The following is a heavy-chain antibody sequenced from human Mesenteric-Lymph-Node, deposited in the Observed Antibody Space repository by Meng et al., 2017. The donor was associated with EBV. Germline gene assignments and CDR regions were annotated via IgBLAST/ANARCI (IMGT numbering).Heavy chain of an antibody. J-gene: IGHJ5*02. V-gene: IGHV1-18*01. CDR2: ISAYNGNT. D-gene: IGHD1-26*01. CDR1: GYTFTSYG. Sequence: VQLWQYGAEVKKPWAEVKVPCKASGYTFTSYGISWVRQAPGQGLEWMGWISAYNGNTNYAQKLQGRVTMTTDTSTSTAYMELRSLRSDDTAVYYCARDRATAQNWFDPWGQGTLVTVSS. CDR3: ARDRATAQNWFDP.